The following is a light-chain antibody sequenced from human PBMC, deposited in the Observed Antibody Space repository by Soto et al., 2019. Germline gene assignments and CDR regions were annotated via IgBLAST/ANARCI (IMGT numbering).Light chain of an antibody. V-gene: IGKV3-15*01. J-gene: IGKJ5*01. Sequence: EIVMTQSPATPSLSPGEGATLSFRASQSLSRSLPWYQQKPGQAPSLLIYRASTQATDIPARLSGSGSGREFTLTISSLQSEDFSVYYCQQYKNWPPITFGQGTRLEIK. CDR1: QSLSRS. CDR2: RAS. CDR3: QQYKNWPPIT.